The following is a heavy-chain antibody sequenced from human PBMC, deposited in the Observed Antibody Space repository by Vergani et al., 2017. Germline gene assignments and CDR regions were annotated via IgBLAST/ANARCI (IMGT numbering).Heavy chain of an antibody. J-gene: IGHJ4*02. CDR3: SAQTQSCHDY. V-gene: IGHV3-73*01. Sequence: EVQLMESGGGWAQPGGSLRLSCAASGFVFSESPIHWVRQVPGKGLEWLGHIRRRSEHYATAYGPSLIGRATISRDDSTNTAYLQLRSLGTDDTAIYFCSAQTQSCHDYWGQGTLVVVSS. D-gene: IGHD3-10*01. CDR1: GFVFSESP. CDR2: IRRRSEHYAT.